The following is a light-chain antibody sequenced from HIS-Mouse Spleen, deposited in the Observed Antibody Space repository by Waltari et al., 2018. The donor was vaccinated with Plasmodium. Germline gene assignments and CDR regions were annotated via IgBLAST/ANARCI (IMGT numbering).Light chain of an antibody. CDR3: QQYNNWSFT. Sequence: EIVMTPSPATLSVSPGERATLSCMARQSVSSNLAGYQQKPGQAPRLLIYGASTRATGIPARFSGSGSGTEFTLTISSLQSEDFAVYYCQQYNNWSFTFGPGTKVDIK. J-gene: IGKJ3*01. CDR1: QSVSSN. CDR2: GAS. V-gene: IGKV3-15*01.